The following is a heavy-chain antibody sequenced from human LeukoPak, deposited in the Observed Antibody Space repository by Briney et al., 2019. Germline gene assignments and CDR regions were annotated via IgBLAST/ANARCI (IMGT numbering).Heavy chain of an antibody. D-gene: IGHD6-13*01. CDR2: ISGSGGST. J-gene: IGHJ4*02. V-gene: IGHV3-23*01. Sequence: PGGSLRLSCAASGFTFSSYAMSWVRQAPGKGLEWVSAISGSGGSTYYADSVKGRFTISRDNSKNTLYLQMNSLRAEDTAVYYCATISKDPYSSSWYVPGYYFDYWGQGTLVTVSS. CDR1: GFTFSSYA. CDR3: ATISKDPYSSSWYVPGYYFDY.